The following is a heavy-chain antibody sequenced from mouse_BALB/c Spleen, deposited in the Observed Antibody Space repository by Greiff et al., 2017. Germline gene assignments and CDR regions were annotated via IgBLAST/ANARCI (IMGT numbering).Heavy chain of an antibody. J-gene: IGHJ2*01. D-gene: IGHD2-3*01. CDR3: TRHDVYSYYCDC. CDR1: GYTFTDYE. V-gene: IGHV1-15*01. CDR2: IDPETGGT. Sequence: VQLHQSGAELVRPGASVTLSCKASGYTFTDYEMHWVKQTPVHGLEWIGAIDPETGGTAYNQKFKGKATLTADKSSSTAYMELRSLTSEDSAVYYCTRHDVYSYYCDCWGQGTTLTVSA.